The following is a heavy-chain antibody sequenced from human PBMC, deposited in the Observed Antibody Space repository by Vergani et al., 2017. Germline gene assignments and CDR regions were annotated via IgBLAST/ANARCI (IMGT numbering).Heavy chain of an antibody. D-gene: IGHD3-22*01. J-gene: IGHJ5*02. CDR1: GYTFRNYG. CDR2: ISVYNGET. V-gene: IGHV1-18*04. Sequence: QVQLVQSGAEVKKPGASVKVSCEGSGYTFRNYGISWVRQAPGEGLEWLGWISVYNGETKFAQKFQGRVTLTRDTSTDTAYMELSSLRSEDTAVYYCAREIVRGITMIVVVTDWFDPWGQGTLVTVSS. CDR3: AREIVRGITMIVVVTDWFDP.